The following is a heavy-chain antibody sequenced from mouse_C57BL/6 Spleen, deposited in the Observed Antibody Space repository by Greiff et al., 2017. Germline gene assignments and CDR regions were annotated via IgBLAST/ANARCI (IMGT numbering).Heavy chain of an antibody. CDR1: GYSITSGYY. Sequence: VQLQESGPGLVKPSQSLSLTCSVTGYSITSGYYWNWIRQFPGNKLEWMGYISYDGSNNYNPSLKNRISITRDTSKNQFFLKLNSVTTEDTATYYCASIYYDPDWFAYWGQGTLVTVSA. CDR3: ASIYYDPDWFAY. D-gene: IGHD2-4*01. V-gene: IGHV3-6*01. J-gene: IGHJ3*01. CDR2: ISYDGSN.